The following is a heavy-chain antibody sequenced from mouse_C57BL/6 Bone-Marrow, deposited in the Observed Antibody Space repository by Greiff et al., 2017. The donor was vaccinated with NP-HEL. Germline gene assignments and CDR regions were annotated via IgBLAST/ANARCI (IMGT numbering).Heavy chain of an antibody. CDR1: GYAFSSYW. J-gene: IGHJ2*01. CDR3: ARAAATAQAPFDY. Sequence: QVQLKESGAELVKPGASVKISCKASGYAFSSYWMNWVKQRPGKGLEWIGQIYPGDGDTNYNGKFKGKATLTADKSSSTAYMQLSSLTSEDSAVYFCARAAATAQAPFDYWGQGTTLTVSS. V-gene: IGHV1-80*01. D-gene: IGHD3-2*02. CDR2: IYPGDGDT.